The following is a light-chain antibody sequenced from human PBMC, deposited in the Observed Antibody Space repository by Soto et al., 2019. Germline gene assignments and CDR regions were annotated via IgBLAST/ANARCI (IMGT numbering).Light chain of an antibody. Sequence: EMEVTQSPRTLSWSLGERAILYCRASQSVSSSYLAWYQQKPGQAPRLLIYGASSRATGIPDRFSGSGSGTDFTLTISRLEPEDFAVYYCQQYGSSPWTFGQGTKVDIK. J-gene: IGKJ1*01. CDR2: GAS. V-gene: IGKV3-20*01. CDR1: QSVSSSY. CDR3: QQYGSSPWT.